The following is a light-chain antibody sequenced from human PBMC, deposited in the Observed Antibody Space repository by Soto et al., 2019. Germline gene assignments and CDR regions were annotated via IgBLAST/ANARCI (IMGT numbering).Light chain of an antibody. J-gene: IGLJ2*01. V-gene: IGLV1-40*01. CDR3: QSYDSSLSGVV. Sequence: QLVLTQPPSVSGAPGQRVTISCTGSRANLGAGYDVHWYQHLPGTAPKLFIYANDNRPSGVPDRFSGSKSDTSASLAITGLQAEDEDDYYCQSYDSSLSGVVFGGGTKLTVL. CDR1: RANLGAGYD. CDR2: AND.